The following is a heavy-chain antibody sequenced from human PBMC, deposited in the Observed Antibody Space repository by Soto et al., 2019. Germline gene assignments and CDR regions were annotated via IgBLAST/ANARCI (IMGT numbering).Heavy chain of an antibody. CDR3: TRAQDNWNYLGFDP. D-gene: IGHD1-7*01. V-gene: IGHV3-49*03. CDR1: GFTFGDYA. Sequence: PGGSLRLSCTASGFTFGDYAMGWFRQAPGKGLEWVGFIRSKAYGGTTEYAASVKGRFTISRDDSKSIAYLQMNSLKTEDTAVYYCTRAQDNWNYLGFDPWGQGTLVTVSS. J-gene: IGHJ5*02. CDR2: IRSKAYGGTT.